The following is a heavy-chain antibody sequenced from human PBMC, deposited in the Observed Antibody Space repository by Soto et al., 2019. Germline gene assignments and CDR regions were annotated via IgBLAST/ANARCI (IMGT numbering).Heavy chain of an antibody. Sequence: SGPTLVNPTQTLTLTCTFSGFSLSTSGVGVGWIRQPPGKALEWLALIYWDDDKRYSPSLKSRLTITKDTSKNQVVLTMTNMDPVDTATYYCAHIHPMITFGGVIVKVNYFDYWGQGTLVTVSS. D-gene: IGHD3-16*02. CDR2: IYWDDDK. CDR1: GFSLSTSGVG. J-gene: IGHJ4*02. V-gene: IGHV2-5*02. CDR3: AHIHPMITFGGVIVKVNYFDY.